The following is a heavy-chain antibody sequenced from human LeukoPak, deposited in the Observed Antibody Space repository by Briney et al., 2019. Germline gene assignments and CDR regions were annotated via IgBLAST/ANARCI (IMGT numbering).Heavy chain of an antibody. CDR2: ISGSGGST. V-gene: IGHV3-23*01. Sequence: PGGSLRLSCAASGFTFSTYAMSWVRQAPGKGLEGVSAISGSGGSTYYADSVKGRFTISRDNSKNTLYLQMNSLRAEDTAVYYCAKDPRYEGYYDSSAHPPAAFDIWGQGTKVTVSS. J-gene: IGHJ3*02. CDR1: GFTFSTYA. D-gene: IGHD3-22*01. CDR3: AKDPRYEGYYDSSAHPPAAFDI.